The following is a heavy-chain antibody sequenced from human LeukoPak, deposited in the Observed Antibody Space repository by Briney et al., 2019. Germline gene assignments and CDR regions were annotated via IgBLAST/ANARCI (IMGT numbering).Heavy chain of an antibody. CDR3: ARDRRGGYCSGNTCYSGFDY. D-gene: IGHD2-15*01. Sequence: PGGSLRLSCAASEFAFSSSAMHWVRQAPGKGLEWVALISYDGSNKYYGDSVKGRFTISRDNSKNTLYLQVNSLRAEDTAVYYCARDRRGGYCSGNTCYSGFDYWGQGTLVTVSS. V-gene: IGHV3-30-3*01. CDR1: EFAFSSSA. J-gene: IGHJ4*02. CDR2: ISYDGSNK.